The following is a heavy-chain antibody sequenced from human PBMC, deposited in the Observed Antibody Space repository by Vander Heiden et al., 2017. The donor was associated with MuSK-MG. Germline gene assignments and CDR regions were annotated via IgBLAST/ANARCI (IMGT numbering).Heavy chain of an antibody. CDR3: AREGGSVVTPHYYFDY. CDR1: GGTFSSYA. V-gene: IGHV1-69*10. D-gene: IGHD2-15*01. J-gene: IGHJ4*02. CDR2: IIPILGIA. Sequence: QVQLVQSGAEVKKPGSSVKVSCKASGGTFSSYAISWVRQAPGQGLEWMGGIIPILGIANYAQKFQGRVTITADKSTSTAYMELSSLRSEDTAVYYCAREGGSVVTPHYYFDYWGQGTLVTVSS.